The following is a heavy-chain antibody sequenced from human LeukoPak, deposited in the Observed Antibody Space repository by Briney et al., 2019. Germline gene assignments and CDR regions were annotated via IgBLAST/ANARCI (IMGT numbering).Heavy chain of an antibody. D-gene: IGHD6-6*01. V-gene: IGHV1-69*05. CDR1: GGTFSSYA. J-gene: IGHJ4*02. Sequence: ASVKVSCKASGGTFSSYAISWVRQAPGQGLEWMGGIIPIFGTANYAQKFQGRVTITRDTSASTAYMELSSLRSEDTAVYYCAREEVKSSCFDYWGQGTLVTVSS. CDR3: AREEVKSSCFDY. CDR2: IIPIFGTA.